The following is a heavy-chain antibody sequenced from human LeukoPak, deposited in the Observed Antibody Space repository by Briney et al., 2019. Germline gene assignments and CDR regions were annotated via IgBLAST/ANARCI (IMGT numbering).Heavy chain of an antibody. V-gene: IGHV1-2*04. Sequence: GASVKVSCKASGGTFSSYAISWVRQAPGQGLEWMGWINPNSGGTNYAQKFQGWVTMTRDTSISTAYMELSRLRSDDTAVYYCARDVGYCTNGVCQGLFDYWGQGTLVTVSS. J-gene: IGHJ4*02. CDR3: ARDVGYCTNGVCQGLFDY. CDR1: GGTFSSYA. CDR2: INPNSGGT. D-gene: IGHD2-8*01.